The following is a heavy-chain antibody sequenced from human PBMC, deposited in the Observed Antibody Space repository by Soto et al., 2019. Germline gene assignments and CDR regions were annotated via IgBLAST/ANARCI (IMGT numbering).Heavy chain of an antibody. CDR1: GFSVTTYY. Sequence: EVQLVETGGGLIQPGGSLRLSCLASGFSVTTYYIIWVRQPPGKGLEWVSTTFTGGSTHYADSVKGRFSISRDNSKNTVYLQMNNLRVEDTAVYYCAKKPPRSIQGWAFGMDVWGQGTTVSVSS. D-gene: IGHD1-26*01. J-gene: IGHJ6*02. V-gene: IGHV3-53*02. CDR2: TFTGGST. CDR3: AKKPPRSIQGWAFGMDV.